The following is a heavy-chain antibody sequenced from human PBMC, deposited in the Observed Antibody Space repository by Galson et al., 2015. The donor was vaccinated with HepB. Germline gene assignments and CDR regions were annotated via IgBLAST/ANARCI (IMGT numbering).Heavy chain of an antibody. V-gene: IGHV3-11*06. Sequence: SLRLSCAASGFTFSDYYMSWIRQAPGKGLEWVSYISSSSSYTNYADSVKGRFTISRDNAKNSLYLQMNSLRAGDTAVYYCARATREVDYWGQGTLVTVSS. J-gene: IGHJ4*02. D-gene: IGHD5-12*01. CDR3: ARATREVDY. CDR2: ISSSSSYT. CDR1: GFTFSDYY.